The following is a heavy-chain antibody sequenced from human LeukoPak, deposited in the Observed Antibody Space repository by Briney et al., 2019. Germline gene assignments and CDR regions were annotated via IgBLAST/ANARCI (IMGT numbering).Heavy chain of an antibody. CDR1: GYSFTSYW. D-gene: IGHD6-13*01. CDR3: ARHAQMWGINDAFDI. CDR2: IYPGDSDT. V-gene: IGHV5-51*01. J-gene: IGHJ3*02. Sequence: KDGESLKISCKGSGYSFTSYWIGWVRQMPGKGLEWMGIIYPGDSDTRYSPSFQGQVTISADKSIGTAYPQWSSLKASDTAMYYCARHAQMWGINDAFDIWGQGTMVTVSS.